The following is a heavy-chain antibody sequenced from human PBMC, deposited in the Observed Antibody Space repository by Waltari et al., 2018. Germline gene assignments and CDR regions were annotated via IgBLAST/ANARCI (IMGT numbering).Heavy chain of an antibody. CDR1: GFTFDDYA. Sequence: EVQLVESGGGLVQPGRSLRLSCAASGFTFDDYAMHWVRQAPGKGLEWVSGISWNSGSIGYADSGKGRITIARDNAKNSLYLQMNSLRAEDTALYDGAKDYYDFWSGYSLDYWGQGTLVTVSS. J-gene: IGHJ4*02. CDR2: ISWNSGSI. CDR3: AKDYYDFWSGYSLDY. V-gene: IGHV3-9*01. D-gene: IGHD3-3*01.